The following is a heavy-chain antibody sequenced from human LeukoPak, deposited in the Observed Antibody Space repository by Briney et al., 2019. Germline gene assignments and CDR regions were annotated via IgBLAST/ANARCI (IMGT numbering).Heavy chain of an antibody. J-gene: IGHJ5*02. Sequence: GASVKISCKASGYTITNNYMHWVRQAPGQGLEWMGVINPSGTGTNYAQKFQGRITMSRDTSTSTVYMELSSLRSEDTAFYYCATDHSMANTAWWFDPWGQGTLVTVSS. CDR2: INPSGTGT. CDR1: GYTITNNY. CDR3: ATDHSMANTAWWFDP. V-gene: IGHV1-46*01. D-gene: IGHD5-24*01.